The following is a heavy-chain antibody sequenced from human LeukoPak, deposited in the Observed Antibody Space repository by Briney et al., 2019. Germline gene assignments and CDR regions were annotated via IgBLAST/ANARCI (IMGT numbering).Heavy chain of an antibody. CDR2: IYYSGST. CDR3: ATTVQKRLDY. Sequence: TSETLSLTCTVSGGSISSGDYYWSWIRQPPGKGLEWIGYIYYSGSTSYNPSLKSRVTISVDTSKNQFSLKLSYVTAADTAVYYCATTVQKRLDYWGQGTLVTVSS. D-gene: IGHD4-17*01. V-gene: IGHV4-30-4*01. CDR1: GGSISSGDYY. J-gene: IGHJ4*02.